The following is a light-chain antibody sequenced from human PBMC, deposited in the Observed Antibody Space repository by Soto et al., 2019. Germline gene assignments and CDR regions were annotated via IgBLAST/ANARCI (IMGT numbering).Light chain of an antibody. CDR3: KQSKSFPRT. CDR1: QDIERW. V-gene: IGKV1-12*01. Sequence: DIQMTQSPSSLSASVGDRVSITCRASQDIERWLAWYQQKPGEAPKVLIYAASSLQSGVPSRFSGSGSGTDFSLTISSLQPEDFATYYCKQSKSFPRTFGGGTKVDIK. J-gene: IGKJ4*01. CDR2: AAS.